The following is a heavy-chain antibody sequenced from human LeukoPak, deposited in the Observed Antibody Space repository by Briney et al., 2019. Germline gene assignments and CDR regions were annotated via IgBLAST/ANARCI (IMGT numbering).Heavy chain of an antibody. Sequence: GGSLRLSCAASGFTFSSYWMNWARQAPGKGLEWVASINHNGNVNYYVDSVEGRFTISRDNAKNSLYLQMNSLRDEDTAVYFCARRPYSDTSGRLSDVWGQGTTVTVSS. D-gene: IGHD3-22*01. J-gene: IGHJ6*02. CDR2: INHNGNVN. CDR1: GFTFSSYW. CDR3: ARRPYSDTSGRLSDV. V-gene: IGHV3-7*01.